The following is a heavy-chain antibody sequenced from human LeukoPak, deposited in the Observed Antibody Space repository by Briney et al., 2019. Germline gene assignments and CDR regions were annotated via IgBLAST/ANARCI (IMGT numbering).Heavy chain of an antibody. V-gene: IGHV4-39*01. CDR1: GGSVSSSSYY. Sequence: SETLSLTCTVSGGSVSSSSYYWGWIRQPPGKGLEWIGSIYYSGSTYYNPSLKSRVTISVDTSKNQFSLKLSSVTAADTAVYYCARRKVRGVIITARFDPWGQGTLVTVSS. CDR2: IYYSGST. D-gene: IGHD3-10*01. J-gene: IGHJ5*02. CDR3: ARRKVRGVIITARFDP.